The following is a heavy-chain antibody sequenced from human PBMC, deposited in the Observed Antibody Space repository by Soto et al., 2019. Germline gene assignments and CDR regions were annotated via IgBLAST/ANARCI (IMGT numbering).Heavy chain of an antibody. D-gene: IGHD4-17*01. CDR2: IYYSGST. V-gene: IGHV4-39*01. CDR1: GGSISSSSYY. J-gene: IGHJ5*02. CDR3: ASYYGGNSWWFDP. Sequence: PSETLSLTCTVSGGSISSSSYYWGWIRQPPGKGLEWIGSIYYSGSTYYNPSLKSRVTISVDTSKNQFSLKLSSVTAADTAVYYCASYYGGNSWWFDPWGQGTLVTVSS.